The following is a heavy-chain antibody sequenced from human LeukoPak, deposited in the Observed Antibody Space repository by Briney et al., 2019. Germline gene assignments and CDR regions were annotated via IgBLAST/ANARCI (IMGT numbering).Heavy chain of an antibody. V-gene: IGHV1-2*02. D-gene: IGHD6-13*01. CDR1: GYTFTGYY. CDR2: INPNSGGT. Sequence: GASVKVSCKASGYTFTGYYMHWVRQAPGQGLEWMGWINPNSGGTNYAQKFQGRDTMTRDTSISTAYMELSRLRSDDTAVYYCARFFGIAAAGLDYWGQGTLVTVSS. J-gene: IGHJ4*02. CDR3: ARFFGIAAAGLDY.